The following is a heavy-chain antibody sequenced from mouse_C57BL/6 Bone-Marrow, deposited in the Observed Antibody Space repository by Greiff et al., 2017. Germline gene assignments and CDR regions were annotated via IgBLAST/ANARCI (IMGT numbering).Heavy chain of an antibody. V-gene: IGHV1-53*01. CDR3: ASHYYGSRDDFDY. CDR2: INPSNGGT. D-gene: IGHD1-1*01. CDR1: GYTFTSYW. Sequence: VQLQQPGTELVKPGASVKLSCTASGYTFTSYWMHWVQQSPGQGLEWIGNINPSNGGTNYTDKLKSKATLTVDKSSSTAYMQLSSLTSEDSAVYYCASHYYGSRDDFDYWGQSTPLTVSS. J-gene: IGHJ2*01.